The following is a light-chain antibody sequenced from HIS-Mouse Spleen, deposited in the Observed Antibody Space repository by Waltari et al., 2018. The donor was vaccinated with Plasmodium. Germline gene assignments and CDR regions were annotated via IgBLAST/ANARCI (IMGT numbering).Light chain of an antibody. V-gene: IGLV3-19*01. CDR3: NSRDSSGNHQV. J-gene: IGLJ3*02. Sequence: SSELTQDPAVSVALGQTVRITCQGDSLRSYYASWYQQKPGQAPGLVIYGKNHRPSGIPDRFSGSSSGNTASLTITGAQAEDEADYYCNSRDSSGNHQVFGGGTKLTVL. CDR1: SLRSYY. CDR2: GKN.